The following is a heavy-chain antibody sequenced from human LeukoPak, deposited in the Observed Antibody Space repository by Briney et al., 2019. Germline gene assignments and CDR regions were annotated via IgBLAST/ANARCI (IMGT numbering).Heavy chain of an antibody. CDR2: IYYSGST. V-gene: IGHV4-39*07. Sequence: SETLSLTCTVSGGSISNSTFYWGWIRQPPGKGLEWIGSIYYSGSTHYNPSLKSRVTISVDTSKNQFSLKLSSVTAADTAVYYCARDGEMGTIENYFDYWGQGALVTVSS. CDR1: GGSISNSTFY. J-gene: IGHJ4*02. CDR3: ARDGEMGTIENYFDY. D-gene: IGHD5-24*01.